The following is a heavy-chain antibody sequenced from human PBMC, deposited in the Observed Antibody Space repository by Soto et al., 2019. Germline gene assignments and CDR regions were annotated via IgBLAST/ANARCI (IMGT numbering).Heavy chain of an antibody. CDR3: VRAHWAFSGTWYDY. J-gene: IGHJ4*02. Sequence: GGSLRLSCAASKFSFSSYWMHWVRQVPGKGPAWVSRINHDGSKTEYADSVKGRFTISRDNTNNTLYLQMNSLRVEDTAMYYCVRAHWAFSGTWYDYWGQGTLVTVSS. CDR1: KFSFSSYW. CDR2: INHDGSKT. V-gene: IGHV3-74*01. D-gene: IGHD6-19*01.